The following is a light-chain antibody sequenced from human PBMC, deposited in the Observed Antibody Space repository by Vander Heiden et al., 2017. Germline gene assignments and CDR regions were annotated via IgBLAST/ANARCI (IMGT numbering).Light chain of an antibody. CDR1: QGDLYSSNIKNY. Sequence: DIAMAQSPDPPAVSLGERTTIHCQSSQGDLYSSNIKNYLTWYQQKPGQPPKLLIYSASTLETGVPYRFSGSGSGTDFTLTISSLQAEDVAVYYCQQNYSTTRTFGQGTKVEIK. J-gene: IGKJ1*01. CDR2: SAS. V-gene: IGKV4-1*01. CDR3: QQNYSTTRT.